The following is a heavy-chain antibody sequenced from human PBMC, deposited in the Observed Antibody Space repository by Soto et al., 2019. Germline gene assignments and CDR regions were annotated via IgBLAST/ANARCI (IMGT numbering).Heavy chain of an antibody. D-gene: IGHD3-10*01. V-gene: IGHV3-48*01. CDR1: GFTFSSYS. CDR2: ISSSSSTI. J-gene: IGHJ6*03. CDR3: ARNPRGPYYYMDV. Sequence: GGSLRLSCAASGFTFSSYSMNWVRQAPGKGLEWVSYISSSSSTIYYADSVKGRFTISRDNAKNSLYLQMNSLRAEDTAVYYCARNPRGPYYYMDVWGKAPTVTVSS.